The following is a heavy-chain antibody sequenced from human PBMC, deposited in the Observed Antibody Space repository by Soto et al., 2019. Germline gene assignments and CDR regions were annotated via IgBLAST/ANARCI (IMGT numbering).Heavy chain of an antibody. CDR2: ISAYNGNT. Sequence: VSVKVSCKASGYTFTSYGISWVRQAPGQGLEWMGWISAYNGNTNYAQKLQGRVTMTTDTSTSTAYMELRSLRSDDTAVYYCARDLRYLSYMDVWGKGTTVTVSS. CDR1: GYTFTSYG. V-gene: IGHV1-18*01. J-gene: IGHJ6*03. D-gene: IGHD1-20*01. CDR3: ARDLRYLSYMDV.